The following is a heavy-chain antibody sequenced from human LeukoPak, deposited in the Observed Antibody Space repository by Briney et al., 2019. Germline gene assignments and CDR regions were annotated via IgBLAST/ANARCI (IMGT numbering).Heavy chain of an antibody. CDR3: ARQGYCTSISCPREFDY. CDR2: IYPGDSDT. CDR1: GYSFTNYW. J-gene: IGHJ4*02. D-gene: IGHD2-2*01. V-gene: IGHV5-51*01. Sequence: GESLKISCEGSGYSFTNYWIAWVRQMPGQGLEWMGVIYPGDSDTRYSPSFRGQVTISADKTINTAYLQWTSLKASDSAMYYRARQGYCTSISCPREFDYWGQGALVTVSS.